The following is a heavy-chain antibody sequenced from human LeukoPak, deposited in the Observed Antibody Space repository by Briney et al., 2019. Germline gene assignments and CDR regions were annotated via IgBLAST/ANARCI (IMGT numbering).Heavy chain of an antibody. CDR1: GFTFDDYA. CDR2: ISWNSGST. CDR3: AKDIVKYYDSSGYYSD. Sequence: GGSLRLSCAASGFTFDDYAMHWVRQAPGKGLEWVSGISWNSGSTGYADSVKGRFTISRDNAKNSLYLQMNSLRAEDTALYYCAKDIVKYYDSSGYYSDWGQGTLVTVSS. J-gene: IGHJ4*02. D-gene: IGHD3-22*01. V-gene: IGHV3-9*01.